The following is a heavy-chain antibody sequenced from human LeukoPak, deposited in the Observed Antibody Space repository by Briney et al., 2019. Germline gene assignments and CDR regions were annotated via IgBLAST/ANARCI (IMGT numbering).Heavy chain of an antibody. V-gene: IGHV3-23*01. Sequence: PGGSLRLSCEASGFTFSNYAMTWVRQGPGKGLEWVSSISDSGISTYYADSVKGRFTISRDNSKNTLYLQMNSLRAEDTAVYYCARGSYDFWSFESDYWGQGTLVTVSS. J-gene: IGHJ4*02. D-gene: IGHD3-3*01. CDR3: ARGSYDFWSFESDY. CDR2: ISDSGIST. CDR1: GFTFSNYA.